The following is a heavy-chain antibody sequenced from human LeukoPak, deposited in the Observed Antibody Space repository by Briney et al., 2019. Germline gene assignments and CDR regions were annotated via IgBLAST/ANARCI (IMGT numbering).Heavy chain of an antibody. CDR3: ARVAVDTDMVFDY. CDR2: IYHSGST. D-gene: IGHD5-18*01. CDR1: GGSISSGGYS. J-gene: IGHJ4*02. Sequence: SQTLSLTCAVSGGSISSGGYSWSWIRQPPGRGLEWIGYIYHSGSTYYNPSLKSRVTISVDRSKNQFSLKLSSVTAADTAVYYCARVAVDTDMVFDYWGQGTLVTVSS. V-gene: IGHV4-30-2*01.